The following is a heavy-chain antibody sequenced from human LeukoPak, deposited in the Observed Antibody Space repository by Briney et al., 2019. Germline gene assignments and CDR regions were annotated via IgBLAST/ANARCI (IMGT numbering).Heavy chain of an antibody. Sequence: GGSLRLSCAASGFTFSASSIHWVRQASGKGRECGGRIRSKANNYATAYAASVKGRFSISRDELKNTAYLQNNSLKPEDTAVYYCSRHPGFSWEGGQGTLVTVSS. V-gene: IGHV3-73*01. CDR1: GFTFSASS. D-gene: IGHD1-26*01. CDR2: IRSKANNYAT. J-gene: IGHJ4*02. CDR3: SRHPGFSWE.